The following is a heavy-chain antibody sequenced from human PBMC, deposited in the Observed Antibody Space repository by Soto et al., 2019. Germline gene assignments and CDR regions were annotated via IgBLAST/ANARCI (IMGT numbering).Heavy chain of an antibody. D-gene: IGHD2-2*01. Sequence: HLLQSGGGLVQPGGSLRLSCAASGFTFSSYAMNWVRQAPGRGLEWVSTISTSGDSTYYADSVRGRFTISRDNSKNTLYLQMNSLRAEDTAVYYCANLGYCTSTSCYFPLLNCYGMDVWGQGTTVTVSS. V-gene: IGHV3-23*01. CDR1: GFTFSSYA. CDR2: ISTSGDST. CDR3: ANLGYCTSTSCYFPLLNCYGMDV. J-gene: IGHJ6*02.